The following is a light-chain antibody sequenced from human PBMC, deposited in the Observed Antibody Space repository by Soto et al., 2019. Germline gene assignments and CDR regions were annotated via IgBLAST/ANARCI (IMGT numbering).Light chain of an antibody. CDR2: VGS. Sequence: DIVMTQSPLSLPVTPGEPASISCRSSQSLLHSNGYNFLGWYLQKPGQSPQLLIYVGSNRPSGVPDRFSWTGSGTDFTLKISRVAAEDVGVYYCMQALRHPYTFGQGTNLEIK. CDR1: QSLLHSNGYNF. J-gene: IGKJ2*01. CDR3: MQALRHPYT. V-gene: IGKV2-28*01.